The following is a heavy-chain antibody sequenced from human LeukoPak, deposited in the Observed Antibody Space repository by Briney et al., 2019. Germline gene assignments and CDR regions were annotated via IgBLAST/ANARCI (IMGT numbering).Heavy chain of an antibody. CDR2: ITGSGGNT. Sequence: GGSLRLSCAASGFIFSSYSMSWVRQAPGMGLEWVSVITGSGGNTYYADSVKGRFTISKDNSKNTVYLQMSSLRVDDTAVYYCAKAASSSWPSYYYGMDVWGRGTTVTVSS. CDR3: AKAASSSWPSYYYGMDV. J-gene: IGHJ6*02. CDR1: GFIFSSYS. V-gene: IGHV3-23*01. D-gene: IGHD6-13*01.